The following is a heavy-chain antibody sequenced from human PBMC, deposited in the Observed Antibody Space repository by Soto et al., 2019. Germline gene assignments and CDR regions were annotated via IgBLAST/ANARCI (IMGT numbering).Heavy chain of an antibody. Sequence: EVQLLESGGGLVQPGGSLRLSCAASGFTFSSYAMSLVRQAPGKGLEWVSAISGSGGSTYYADSVKGRFTISSDNSNNTLYLQLNSLRAEDTAVYYCAKDGSWYEMEVLGANWFDPGGQGTLVTVSS. CDR2: ISGSGGST. CDR1: GFTFSSYA. V-gene: IGHV3-23*01. J-gene: IGHJ5*02. D-gene: IGHD6-13*01. CDR3: AKDGSWYEMEVLGANWFDP.